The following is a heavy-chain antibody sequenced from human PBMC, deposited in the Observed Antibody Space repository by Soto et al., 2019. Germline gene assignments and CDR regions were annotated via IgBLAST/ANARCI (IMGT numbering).Heavy chain of an antibody. J-gene: IGHJ6*03. D-gene: IGHD3-10*01. CDR2: IYSSGSR. Sequence: PSETLSLTCNVSGVPLSSSRHYWGWIRQSPGKGLEWIGSIYSSGSRYYNPSLKSRVTISVDTSKNQISLKLNSVTAADTAVYYCARYRPNYYGSGSYSFSLGQRGAHNYYMDVWGKGTTVTVSS. CDR1: GVPLSSSRHY. V-gene: IGHV4-39*07. CDR3: ARYRPNYYGSGSYSFSLGQRGAHNYYMDV.